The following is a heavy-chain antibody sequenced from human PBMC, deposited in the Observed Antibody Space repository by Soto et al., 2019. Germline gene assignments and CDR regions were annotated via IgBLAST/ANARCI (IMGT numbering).Heavy chain of an antibody. CDR2: ISYDGSNK. Sequence: QVQLVESGGGVVQPGRSLRLSCAASGFTFSSYGMHWVRQAPGKGLEWVAVISYDGSNKYYADSVKGRFTISRDNSKNTLYLQMNSLRAEDTAVYYCATAYGDVGYYYGMDVWGQGTTVTVSS. V-gene: IGHV3-30*03. CDR1: GFTFSSYG. D-gene: IGHD3-10*01. J-gene: IGHJ6*02. CDR3: ATAYGDVGYYYGMDV.